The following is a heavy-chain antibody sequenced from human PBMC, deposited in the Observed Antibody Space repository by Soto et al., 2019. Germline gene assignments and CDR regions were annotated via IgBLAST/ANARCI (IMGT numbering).Heavy chain of an antibody. J-gene: IGHJ5*02. V-gene: IGHV1-18*01. CDR3: ARVGCSSTSCYPLDP. CDR1: GYTFTSYG. CDR2: ISAYNGNT. Sequence: ASVKVSCKASGYTFTSYGISGVRQAPGQGLEWMGWISAYNGNTNYAQKLQGRVTMTTDTSTSTAYMELRSLRSDDTAVYYCARVGCSSTSCYPLDPWGQGTLVTVSS. D-gene: IGHD2-2*01.